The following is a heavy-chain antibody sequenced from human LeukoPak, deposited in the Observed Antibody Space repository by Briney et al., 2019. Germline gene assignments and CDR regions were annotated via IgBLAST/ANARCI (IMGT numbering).Heavy chain of an antibody. Sequence: GGSLRLSCAASGFIFSSYGMHWVRQAPGKGLEWVAVIWYDGSNKYYADSVKGRFTISRDNSKNTLYLQMNSLRAEDTAVYYCARDSDSGSYHGAFDIWGQGTMVTVSS. CDR1: GFIFSSYG. V-gene: IGHV3-33*01. CDR2: IWYDGSNK. J-gene: IGHJ3*02. CDR3: ARDSDSGSYHGAFDI. D-gene: IGHD1-26*01.